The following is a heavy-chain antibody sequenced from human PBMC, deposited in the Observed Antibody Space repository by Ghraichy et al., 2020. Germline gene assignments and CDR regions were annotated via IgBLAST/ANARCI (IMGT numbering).Heavy chain of an antibody. J-gene: IGHJ4*02. V-gene: IGHV1-69*13. CDR2: IIPIFGTA. D-gene: IGHD5-18*01. Sequence: SVKVSCKASGGTFSSYAISWVRQAPGQGLEWMGGIIPIFGTANYAQKFQGRVTITADESTSTAYMELSSLRSEDTAVYYCAREGGYSYGYESSFDYWGQGTLVTVSS. CDR3: AREGGYSYGYESSFDY. CDR1: GGTFSSYA.